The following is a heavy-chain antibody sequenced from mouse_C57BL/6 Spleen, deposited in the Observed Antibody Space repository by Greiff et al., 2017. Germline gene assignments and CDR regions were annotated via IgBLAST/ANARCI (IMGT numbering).Heavy chain of an antibody. CDR3: ARFLRRWDYFDY. J-gene: IGHJ2*01. CDR2: IYPGSGST. V-gene: IGHV1-55*01. Sequence: QVQLQQPGAELVKPGASVKMSCKASGYTFTSYWINWVKQRPGQGLEWIGDIYPGSGSTNYNEKFKSKATLTVDTSSSTAYMQLSSLTSEDSAVYYCARFLRRWDYFDYWGQGTTLTVSS. D-gene: IGHD1-1*01. CDR1: GYTFTSYW.